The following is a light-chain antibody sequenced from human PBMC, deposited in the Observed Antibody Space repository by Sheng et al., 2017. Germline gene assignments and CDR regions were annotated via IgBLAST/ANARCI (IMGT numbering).Light chain of an antibody. V-gene: IGLV1-44*01. CDR2: SNN. CDR1: SSNIGSNT. J-gene: IGLJ1*01. Sequence: QSVLTQSPSASGTPGQRVTISCSGSSSNIGSNTVNWYQQLPGTAPKLLIYSNNQRPSGVPDRFSGSKSGTSASLAISGLQSEDEADYYCAAWDDSLIVFGTGTKVTVL. CDR3: AAWDDSLIV.